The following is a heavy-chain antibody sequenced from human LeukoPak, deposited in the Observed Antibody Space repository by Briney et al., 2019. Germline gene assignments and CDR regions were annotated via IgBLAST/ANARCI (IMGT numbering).Heavy chain of an antibody. Sequence: PGRSLRLSCAASGFTFSSYGMHWVRQAPGKGLEWVAVIWYDGSNKYYADSVKGRFTISRDNSKNTLYLQMNSLRAEDTAVYYCAKDHSSGWPTYFDYWGQGTLVTVSS. CDR3: AKDHSSGWPTYFDY. CDR1: GFTFSSYG. J-gene: IGHJ4*02. V-gene: IGHV3-33*06. CDR2: IWYDGSNK. D-gene: IGHD6-19*01.